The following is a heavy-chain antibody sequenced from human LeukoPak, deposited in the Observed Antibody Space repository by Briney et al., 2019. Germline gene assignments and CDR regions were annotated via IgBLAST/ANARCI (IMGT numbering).Heavy chain of an antibody. Sequence: SETLSLTCAVYGGSFSGYYWSWIRQTPGKGLEWIGSIYYSGGTYFHPSLKSRVTISVDTSKNQFSLRLTSVTAADTAVYYCARGDNTIGWFDYWGQGTLVTVSS. D-gene: IGHD3-3*01. CDR3: ARGDNTIGWFDY. CDR1: GGSFSGYY. CDR2: IYYSGGT. J-gene: IGHJ4*02. V-gene: IGHV4-34*01.